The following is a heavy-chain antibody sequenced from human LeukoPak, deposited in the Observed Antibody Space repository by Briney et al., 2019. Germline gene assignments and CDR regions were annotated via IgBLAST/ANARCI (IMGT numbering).Heavy chain of an antibody. Sequence: ASVKVSCKVSGYTLTELSMHWVRQAPGKGLEWMGGFDPEDGETIYAQKFQGRATMTEDTSTDTAYMEQSSLRSEDTAVYYCATNPSQNGGGSCYIYWGQGTLVTVSS. V-gene: IGHV1-24*01. J-gene: IGHJ4*02. CDR1: GYTLTELS. CDR2: FDPEDGET. CDR3: ATNPSQNGGGSCYIY. D-gene: IGHD2-15*01.